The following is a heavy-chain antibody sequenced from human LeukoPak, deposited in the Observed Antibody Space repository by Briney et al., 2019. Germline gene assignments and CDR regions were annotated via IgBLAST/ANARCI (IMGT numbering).Heavy chain of an antibody. V-gene: IGHV3-21*04. CDR3: AKDSPVCTY. D-gene: IGHD2-8*01. J-gene: IGHJ4*02. CDR1: GFTFSSYS. Sequence: RPGGSLRLSCAASGFTFSSYSMNWVRQAPGKGLEWVSSISSSSSYIYYADSVKGRFTISRDSSKNTLYLQMDSPRAEDTAIYYCAKDSPVCTYWGQGTLVTVSS. CDR2: ISSSSSYI.